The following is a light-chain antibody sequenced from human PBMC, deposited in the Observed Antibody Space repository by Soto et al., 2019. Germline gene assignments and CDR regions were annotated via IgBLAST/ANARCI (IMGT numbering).Light chain of an antibody. J-gene: IGKJ1*01. Sequence: DIQMTQSPSTLSASVGDRVTVTCRASQSISSSLAWFQQKPGKAPKLLMYHVSRLNSGVSSQIIGSESVTEFTLTISSLQPDDFATYYCQQYDTHFWTFGQGTKVEIK. CDR2: HVS. V-gene: IGKV1-5*03. CDR3: QQYDTHFWT. CDR1: QSISSS.